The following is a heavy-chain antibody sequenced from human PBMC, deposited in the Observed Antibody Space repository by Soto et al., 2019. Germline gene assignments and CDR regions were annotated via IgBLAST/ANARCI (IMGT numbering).Heavy chain of an antibody. V-gene: IGHV1-3*01. CDR3: ARGAPSGYDSSYYF. J-gene: IGHJ4*02. CDR1: GYTFTSYA. Sequence: GASVKVSCKASGYTFTSYAMHWVRQAPGQRLEWMGWINAGNGNTEYSQKFQGRVTITRDTSASTAYMELSSLRSEDTAVYYCARGAPSGYDSSYYFWGQGTLVTVSS. D-gene: IGHD5-12*01. CDR2: INAGNGNT.